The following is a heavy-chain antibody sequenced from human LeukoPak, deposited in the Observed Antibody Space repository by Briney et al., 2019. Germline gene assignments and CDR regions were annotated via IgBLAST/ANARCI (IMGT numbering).Heavy chain of an antibody. Sequence: SLTETLMCAVCGGFNRSGGYLWPWIWKPPGKGLEWIGYIYHSGSTYYNPTLKSRVTISVDRSKCQISLKLSSVTAADTAVYYCARDYDGVLDYWGQGTLVTVSS. CDR2: IYHSGST. V-gene: IGHV4-30-2*01. D-gene: IGHD3-3*01. CDR1: GGFNRSGGYL. CDR3: ARDYDGVLDY. J-gene: IGHJ4*02.